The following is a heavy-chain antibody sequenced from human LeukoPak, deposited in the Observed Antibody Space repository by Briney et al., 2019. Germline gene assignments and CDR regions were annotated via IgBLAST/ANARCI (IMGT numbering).Heavy chain of an antibody. Sequence: GRSLRLSYAASGFTFSSYGMHWVRQAPGKGLEWVAVISYDGSNKYYADSVKGRFTISRDNSKNTLYLQMNSLRAEDTAVYYCAKDLQLGLDYWGQGTLVTVSS. CDR2: ISYDGSNK. V-gene: IGHV3-30*18. CDR3: AKDLQLGLDY. D-gene: IGHD6-6*01. J-gene: IGHJ4*02. CDR1: GFTFSSYG.